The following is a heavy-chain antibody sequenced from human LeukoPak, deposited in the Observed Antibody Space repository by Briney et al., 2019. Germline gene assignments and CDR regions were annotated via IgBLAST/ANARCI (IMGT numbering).Heavy chain of an antibody. D-gene: IGHD6-13*01. CDR1: GFTFSSYA. J-gene: IGHJ4*02. CDR2: VSGSGGST. Sequence: PGGSLRLSCAASGFTFSSYAMSWVRQAPGKGLEWVSIVSGSGGSTDYANSVKGRFTISRDNSGNTLYLQMNSLRAEDTALYYCAVHPGIAAAGALDYWGQGTLVTVSS. V-gene: IGHV3-23*01. CDR3: AVHPGIAAAGALDY.